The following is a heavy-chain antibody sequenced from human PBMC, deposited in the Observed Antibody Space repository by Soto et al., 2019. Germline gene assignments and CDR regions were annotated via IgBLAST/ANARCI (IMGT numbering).Heavy chain of an antibody. D-gene: IGHD2-2*01. CDR3: AKDRRRPAAIRPPTLQH. Sequence: QPGGSLRLSCAASGFTFSSYGMHWVRQAPGKGLEWVAVISYDGSNKYYADSVKGRFTISRDNSKNTLYLQMNSLRAEDTAVYHCAKDRRRPAAIRPPTLQHWGQGTLVTVSS. J-gene: IGHJ1*01. V-gene: IGHV3-30*18. CDR2: ISYDGSNK. CDR1: GFTFSSYG.